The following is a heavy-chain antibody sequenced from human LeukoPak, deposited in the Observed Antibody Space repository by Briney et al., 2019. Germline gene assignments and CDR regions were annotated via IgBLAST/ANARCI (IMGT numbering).Heavy chain of an antibody. CDR2: IYYSGDS. CDR1: GASISRNY. Sequence: SETLSLTCSVSGASISRNYWSWIRQPPGKPLEWIGYIYYSGDSNYNPSLKSRVTISVDTSNNQFSLQLSSVTAADTAVYYCARDRKFTVIWGQGTMVTVSS. D-gene: IGHD1-14*01. J-gene: IGHJ3*02. CDR3: ARDRKFTVI. V-gene: IGHV4-4*08.